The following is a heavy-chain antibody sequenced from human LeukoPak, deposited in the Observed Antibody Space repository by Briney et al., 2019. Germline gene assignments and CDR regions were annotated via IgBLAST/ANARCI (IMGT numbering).Heavy chain of an antibody. J-gene: IGHJ5*02. CDR3: ARSEAYCSGVSCYNNWFDP. Sequence: SETLSLTCAVSAYSISSGYYWDWIRQPPGKGLEWIGSIYHSGSTSYYPSLKSRVTISVDTSRNQFSLKLSSVTAADTAVYYCARSEAYCSGVSCYNNWFDPWGQGTLVTVSS. CDR2: IYHSGST. D-gene: IGHD2-15*01. V-gene: IGHV4-38-2*01. CDR1: AYSISSGYY.